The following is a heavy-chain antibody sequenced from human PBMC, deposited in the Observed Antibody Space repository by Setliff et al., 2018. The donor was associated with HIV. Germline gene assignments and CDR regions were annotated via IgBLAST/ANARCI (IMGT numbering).Heavy chain of an antibody. J-gene: IGHJ4*02. CDR2: IYTSRGT. D-gene: IGHD6-13*01. V-gene: IGHV4-4*09. CDR3: ARSPSYRSSWEYYFDY. Sequence: PSETLSLTCTVSGLSMSYNYWTWLRQTPGKGLECIGYIYTSRGTNYNHSLRTRVIISVDTSNQFSLKLSSVTAADAAVYYCARSPSYRSSWEYYFDYWGQGILVTVSS. CDR1: GLSMSYNY.